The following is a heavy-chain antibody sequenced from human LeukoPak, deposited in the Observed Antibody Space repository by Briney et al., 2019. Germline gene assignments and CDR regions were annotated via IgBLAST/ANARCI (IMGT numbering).Heavy chain of an antibody. D-gene: IGHD6-19*01. CDR2: TYYRSKWEN. CDR3: ARNNPNSGGWYSFDY. V-gene: IGHV6-1*01. Sequence: SQTLSLTCAISGDSVSSNSAAWNWIRQSPSRGLEWLGRTYYRSKWENDYAGSVKSRVTINPDTSNNQFSLHLNSVTPEDTAVYYCARNNPNSGGWYSFDYWGQGTLVTVSS. CDR1: GDSVSSNSAA. J-gene: IGHJ4*02.